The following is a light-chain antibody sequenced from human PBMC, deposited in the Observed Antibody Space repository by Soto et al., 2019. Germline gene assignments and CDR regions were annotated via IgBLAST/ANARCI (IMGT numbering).Light chain of an antibody. CDR1: QSISSNY. CDR3: QQYGSSQWT. Sequence: EIVLTQSPGTLSLSPGERATLSCRASQSISSNYLAWYQQKPGQAPRLLIYGASSRATGIPDRFSGSGSGTDFTLTISRLDPEDFAVYYCQQYGSSQWTFGQGTKVEIK. V-gene: IGKV3-20*01. J-gene: IGKJ1*01. CDR2: GAS.